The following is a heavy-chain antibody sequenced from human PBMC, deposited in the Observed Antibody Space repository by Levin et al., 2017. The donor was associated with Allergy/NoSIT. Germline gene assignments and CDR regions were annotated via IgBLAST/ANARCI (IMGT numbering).Heavy chain of an antibody. J-gene: IGHJ4*02. CDR3: ASAVVVTAQPYFDY. D-gene: IGHD2-21*02. CDR1: GGTFSSYA. CDR2: IIPIFGTA. Sequence: SVKVSCKASGGTFSSYAISWVRQAPGQGLEWMGGIIPIFGTANYAQKFQGRVTITADESTSTAYMELSSLRSEDTAVYYCASAVVVTAQPYFDYWGQGTLVTVSS. V-gene: IGHV1-69*13.